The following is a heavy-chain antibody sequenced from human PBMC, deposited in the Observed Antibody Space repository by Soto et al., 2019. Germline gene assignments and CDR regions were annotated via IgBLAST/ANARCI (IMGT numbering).Heavy chain of an antibody. J-gene: IGHJ1*01. V-gene: IGHV1-69*12. CDR2: IIPIFGTT. CDR1: GGTFSNYA. Sequence: QVQLVQSGAEVKKPGSSVKVSCKASGGTFSNYAISWVRQAPGQGLEWMGEIIPIFGTTKNAQKFQGRVTITADESTGTAYMELGRLRYEETAVYYCASSGERAFYDSSGYGWGQGTLVTVSS. CDR3: ASSGERAFYDSSGYG. D-gene: IGHD3-22*01.